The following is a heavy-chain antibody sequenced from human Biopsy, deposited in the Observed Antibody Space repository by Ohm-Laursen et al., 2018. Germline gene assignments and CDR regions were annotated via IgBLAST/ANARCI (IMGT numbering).Heavy chain of an antibody. Sequence: ASVKVSCNASGFSFTGYYIHWVRQAPGQGLEWMGWISPKSGGTNYAQKFKGNITMTKNTSMSTAYMEMSRLRSDDTAVYYCALQSVAQMKNFDYWGQGTLVTVSS. CDR2: ISPKSGGT. CDR1: GFSFTGYY. J-gene: IGHJ4*02. D-gene: IGHD6-19*01. CDR3: ALQSVAQMKNFDY. V-gene: IGHV1-2*02.